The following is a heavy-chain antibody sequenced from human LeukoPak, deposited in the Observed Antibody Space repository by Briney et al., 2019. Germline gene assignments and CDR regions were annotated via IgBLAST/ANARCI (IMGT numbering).Heavy chain of an antibody. D-gene: IGHD4-17*01. CDR2: LNPNSGGT. Sequence: ASVKVSCKASGGSFRTYPISWVRQAPGQGLEWMGGLNPNSGGTNYAQKFQGWVTMTRDTSISTAYMELSRLRSDDTAVYYCAREFPVTTVTKNYGMDVWGQGTTVTVSS. V-gene: IGHV1-2*04. CDR1: GGSFRTYP. CDR3: AREFPVTTVTKNYGMDV. J-gene: IGHJ6*02.